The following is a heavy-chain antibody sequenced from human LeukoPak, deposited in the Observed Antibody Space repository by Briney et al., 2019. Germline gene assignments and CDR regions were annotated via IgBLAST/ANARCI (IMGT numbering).Heavy chain of an antibody. CDR1: EFTFSSYS. Sequence: PGGSLRLFCAASEFTFSSYSMNWVRQAPGKGLEWVSSIRSSSSYIYYTDSVKGRFTISRDNAKNSLYLQMNSLRAEDTAVYYCARVYCSSTSCPVDYWGQGTLVTVSS. V-gene: IGHV3-21*01. D-gene: IGHD2-2*01. CDR3: ARVYCSSTSCPVDY. J-gene: IGHJ4*02. CDR2: IRSSSSYI.